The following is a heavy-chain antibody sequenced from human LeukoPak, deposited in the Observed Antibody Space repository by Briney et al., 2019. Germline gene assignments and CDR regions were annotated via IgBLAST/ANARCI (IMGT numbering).Heavy chain of an antibody. CDR2: IYYSGST. CDR1: GGSISSSSYY. V-gene: IGHV4-39*01. CDR3: ARRYGYNTIDY. D-gene: IGHD5-24*01. J-gene: IGHJ4*02. Sequence: SSETLSLTCTVSGGSISSSSYYWGWIRQPPGKGLEWIGSIYYSGSTYYNPSLKSRVTISVDTSKNQFSLKLSSVTAADTAVYYCARRYGYNTIDYWGQGTLVTVSS.